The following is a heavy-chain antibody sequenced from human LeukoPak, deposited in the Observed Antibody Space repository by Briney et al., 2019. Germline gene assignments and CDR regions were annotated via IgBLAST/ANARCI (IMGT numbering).Heavy chain of an antibody. CDR3: ARLYFDWPDWYFDL. CDR2: IYYSGST. Sequence: SETLSLTCTASGGSISSYYWSWIRQPPGKGLEWIGYIYYSGSTNYNPSLKSRVTISVDTSKNQFSLKLSPVAAADTAVYYCARLYFDWPDWYFDLWGRGTLVTVSS. D-gene: IGHD3-9*01. CDR1: GGSISSYY. V-gene: IGHV4-59*01. J-gene: IGHJ2*01.